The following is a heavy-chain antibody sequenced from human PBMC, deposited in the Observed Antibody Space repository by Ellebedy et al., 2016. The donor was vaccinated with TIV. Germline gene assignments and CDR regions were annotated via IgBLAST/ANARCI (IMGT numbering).Heavy chain of an antibody. CDR3: ARRGGSYYDY. J-gene: IGHJ4*02. D-gene: IGHD3-16*01. CDR2: ISGSGGST. CDR1: GFTFSSYA. V-gene: IGHV3-23*01. Sequence: PGGSLRLSCAASGFTFSSYAMSWVRQAPGKGLEWVSAISGSGGSTYYADSVQGRFTISRDNSKNTLYLQMNSLRAEDTAVYYCARRGGSYYDYWGQGTLVTVSS.